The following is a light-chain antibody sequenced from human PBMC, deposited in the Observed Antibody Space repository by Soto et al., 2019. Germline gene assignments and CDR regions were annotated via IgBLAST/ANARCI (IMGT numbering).Light chain of an antibody. V-gene: IGLV2-23*02. Sequence: QTVVTQPASVSVSPGQSITISCTGTSSDVGSYNLVSWYQQHPGKAPKLMIYEVSKRPSGVSNRFSGSKSGNTASLTISGLQAEDEADYYCCSYAGSSTFDVVFGGGTKLTVL. J-gene: IGLJ2*01. CDR2: EVS. CDR3: CSYAGSSTFDVV. CDR1: SSDVGSYNL.